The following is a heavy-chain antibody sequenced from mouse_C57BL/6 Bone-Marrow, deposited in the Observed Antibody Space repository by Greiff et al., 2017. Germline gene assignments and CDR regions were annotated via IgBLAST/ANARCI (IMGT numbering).Heavy chain of an antibody. J-gene: IGHJ2*01. V-gene: IGHV1-81*01. CDR1: GYTFTSYG. CDR2: IYPRSGNT. Sequence: VNVVESGAELARPGASVKLSCKASGYTFTSYGIGWVKQRTGQGLEWIGEIYPRSGNTYYNEKFKGKATLTADKSSSTAYMELRSLTSEDSAVYFWASNWNYWGQGTTLTVSS. CDR3: ASNWNY. D-gene: IGHD4-1*01.